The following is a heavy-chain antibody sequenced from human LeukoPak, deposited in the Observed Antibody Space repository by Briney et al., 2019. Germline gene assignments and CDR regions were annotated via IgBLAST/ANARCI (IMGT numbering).Heavy chain of an antibody. CDR1: GYTFTSYA. Sequence: ASVKVSCKASGYTFTSYAISWVRQAPGQGLEWIGWISGYNGNTKYAQKVQGRVTMTTDTSTSTAYMELRSLRSDDTAVYYCARGYSYGSDYYYGMDVWGQGTTVTVSS. D-gene: IGHD5-18*01. CDR2: ISGYNGNT. V-gene: IGHV1-18*01. J-gene: IGHJ6*02. CDR3: ARGYSYGSDYYYGMDV.